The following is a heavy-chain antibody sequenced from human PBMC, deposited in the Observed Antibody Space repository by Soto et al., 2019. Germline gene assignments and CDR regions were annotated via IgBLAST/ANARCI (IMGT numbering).Heavy chain of an antibody. CDR2: MNQHGSEK. J-gene: IGHJ4*02. CDR3: VSWAGSSY. D-gene: IGHD3-10*01. Sequence: EVQLVESGGGLVQPGGSLRLSCAASGFTFNTSWMRWVRRAPGKGLEWVAHMNQHGSEKYYVDSVKGRFTISGDDAKNSLYLKMNSLGAEDTAVYYCVSWAGSSYWGQGTLVTVSS. V-gene: IGHV3-7*05. CDR1: GFTFNTSW.